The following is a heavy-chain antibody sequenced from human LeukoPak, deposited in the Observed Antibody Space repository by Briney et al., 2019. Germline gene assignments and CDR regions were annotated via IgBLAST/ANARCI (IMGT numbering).Heavy chain of an antibody. CDR3: ARGPGGRSGYHPLEDYYYYYYMDV. V-gene: IGHV1-18*01. Sequence: GASVRLSCKASGYTFTRNGICWVRQAPGQGLEWMGWISSYNGNTKYEQKFQGRVTMTTDTSTSTAYMELKSLRSDDTAVYYCARGPGGRSGYHPLEDYYYYYYMDVWGKGTKVTVSS. CDR2: ISSYNGNT. D-gene: IGHD3-22*01. CDR1: GYTFTRNG. J-gene: IGHJ6*03.